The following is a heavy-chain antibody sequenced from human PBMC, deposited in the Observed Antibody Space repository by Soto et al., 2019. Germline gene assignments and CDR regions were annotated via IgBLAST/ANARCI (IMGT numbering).Heavy chain of an antibody. D-gene: IGHD2-15*01. J-gene: IGHJ4*02. CDR1: GYTFTSYA. Sequence: QVQLVQSGAEVKKPGASVKVSCKASGYTFTSYAMQWVRQAPGQRLEWMGWINAGNGNTKYSQKFQGRVTITRDTPAGTANMELSSLRSEDTAVYYCARGPGGPDGPGDYWGQGTLVTVSS. V-gene: IGHV1-3*01. CDR2: INAGNGNT. CDR3: ARGPGGPDGPGDY.